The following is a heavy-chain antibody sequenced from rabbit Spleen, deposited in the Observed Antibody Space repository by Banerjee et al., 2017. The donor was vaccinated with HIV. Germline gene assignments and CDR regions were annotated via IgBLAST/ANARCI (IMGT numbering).Heavy chain of an antibody. J-gene: IGHJ3*01. CDR3: ARDSGTSFSTYGMDL. V-gene: IGHV1S40*01. CDR1: GFSFSSGYD. Sequence: QSLEESGGGLVKPGGSLTLTCTVSGFSFSSGYDMCWVRQAPGKGLEWIACIYPGGSGNTYSATWAKGRFTISKASSTTVTLQMTSLTVADTATYFCARDSGTSFSTYGMDLWGQGTLVTVS. CDR2: IYPGGSGNT. D-gene: IGHD8-1*01.